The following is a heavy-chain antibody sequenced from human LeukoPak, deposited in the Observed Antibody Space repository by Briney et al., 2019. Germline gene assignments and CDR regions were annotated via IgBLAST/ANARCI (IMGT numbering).Heavy chain of an antibody. Sequence: GGSLRLPCAASGFTFSSYGMHWVRQAPGKGLEWVAFIRYDGSNKYYADSVKGRFTISRDNSKNTLYLQMNSLRAEDTAVYYCAKEAVPAATSGYFDYWGQGTLVTASS. CDR2: IRYDGSNK. CDR3: AKEAVPAATSGYFDY. V-gene: IGHV3-30*02. J-gene: IGHJ4*02. CDR1: GFTFSSYG. D-gene: IGHD2-2*01.